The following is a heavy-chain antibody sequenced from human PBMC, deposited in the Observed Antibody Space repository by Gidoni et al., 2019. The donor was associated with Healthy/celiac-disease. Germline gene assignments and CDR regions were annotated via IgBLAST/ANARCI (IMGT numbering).Heavy chain of an antibody. D-gene: IGHD2-2*02. V-gene: IGHV1-69*01. Sequence: QVQLVQSGAEVKKPGSSVKVSCKASGGTFSSYAISWVRQAPGQGLEWMGGIIPIFGTANYAQKFQGRVTITADESTSTAYMELSSLRSEDTAVYYCARDRPYCSSTSCYILGWFDPWGQGTLVTVSS. J-gene: IGHJ5*02. CDR1: GGTFSSYA. CDR2: IIPIFGTA. CDR3: ARDRPYCSSTSCYILGWFDP.